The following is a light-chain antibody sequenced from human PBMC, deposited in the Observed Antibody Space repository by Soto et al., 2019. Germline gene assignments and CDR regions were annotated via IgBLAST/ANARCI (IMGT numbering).Light chain of an antibody. J-gene: IGKJ5*01. CDR1: QSVSSIY. V-gene: IGKV3-20*01. CDR3: QQYGSSIT. CDR2: GTS. Sequence: EIVLTQSPGTLSLSPGERATLSCRASQSVSSIYLAWYQHKPGQAPSLLIYGTSSRATGIPDRFSGSGSGTDFTLTISRLEPEDFAVFYCQQYGSSITFGQGTRLEIK.